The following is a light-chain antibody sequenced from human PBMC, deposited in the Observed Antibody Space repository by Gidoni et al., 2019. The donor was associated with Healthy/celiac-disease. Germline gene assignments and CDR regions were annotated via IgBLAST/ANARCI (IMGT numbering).Light chain of an antibody. Sequence: QSALTPTDSVSGSPGQSLTISCPGTSSDVGSYNLGSWYQQHPGKAPKLMIYEVSKRPSGVSNRFSGSKSGNTASLTISGLQAEDEADYYCCSYAGSSTFVFGGGTKLTVL. CDR2: EVS. CDR3: CSYAGSSTFV. J-gene: IGLJ3*02. CDR1: SSDVGSYNL. V-gene: IGLV2-23*02.